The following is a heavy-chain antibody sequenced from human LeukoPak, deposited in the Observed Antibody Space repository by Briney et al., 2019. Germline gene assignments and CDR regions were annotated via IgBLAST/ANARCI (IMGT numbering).Heavy chain of an antibody. D-gene: IGHD3-22*01. Sequence: PGGSLRLSCAASGFTFNTYGMHWVRQAPGKGLEWVAVISYDGSNKYYADSVKGRFTISRDNSKNTLYLQMNSLRAEDTAVYYCARTLVVIPDYWGQGTLATVSS. CDR2: ISYDGSNK. J-gene: IGHJ4*02. CDR3: ARTLVVIPDY. V-gene: IGHV3-30*03. CDR1: GFTFNTYG.